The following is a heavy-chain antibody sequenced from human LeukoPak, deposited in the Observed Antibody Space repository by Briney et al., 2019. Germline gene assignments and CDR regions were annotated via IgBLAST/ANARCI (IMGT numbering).Heavy chain of an antibody. CDR3: TSLVGSPTY. CDR1: GFNFQYAW. CDR2: IKSKREGETT. V-gene: IGHV3-15*01. Sequence: GWALRLSCAGSGFNFQYAWMTWVRPAPGKGVDGVGRIKSKREGETTDYAALVKSRFSISRDDSKNTVYLQMNSLRTEDTAVYYCTSLVGSPTYWGQGTLVAVSS. D-gene: IGHD4-23*01. J-gene: IGHJ4*02.